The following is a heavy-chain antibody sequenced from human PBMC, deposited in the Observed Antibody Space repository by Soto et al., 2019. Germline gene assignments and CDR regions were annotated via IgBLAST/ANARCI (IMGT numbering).Heavy chain of an antibody. J-gene: IGHJ6*02. CDR1: GGSISSYY. Sequence: SETLSLTCTVSGGSISSYYWSWIRQPPGKGLEWIGYIYYSGSTNYNPSLKSRVTISVDTSKNQFSLKLSSVTAADTAVYYCASSNIAAAGFYYYGLDVWGRGTTVTVSS. CDR3: ASSNIAAAGFYYYGLDV. CDR2: IYYSGST. V-gene: IGHV4-59*01. D-gene: IGHD6-13*01.